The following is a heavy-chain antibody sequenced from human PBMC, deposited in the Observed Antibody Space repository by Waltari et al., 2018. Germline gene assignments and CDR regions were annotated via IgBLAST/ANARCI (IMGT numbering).Heavy chain of an antibody. CDR1: GFTVSRIW. V-gene: IGHV3-7*01. CDR2: IGPDGSDK. CDR3: VGWNDPINS. J-gene: IGHJ4*02. D-gene: IGHD1-1*01. Sequence: EAQLVQSGGGLVQPGGSLPPSCPASGFTVSRIWMTWIRQAPGQGLQWVAHIGPDGSDKYYVDSVKGRFTISRDNAENSLLLQMSSLRVEDTALYYCVGWNDPINSWGQGTLVAVSS.